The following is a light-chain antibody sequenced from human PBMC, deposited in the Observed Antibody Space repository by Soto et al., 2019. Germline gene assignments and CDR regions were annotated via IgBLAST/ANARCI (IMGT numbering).Light chain of an antibody. Sequence: NFMLTQPHSVSESPGQTVTISCTRSSGSIASNYVQWYQQRPGSAPTTVIYEDNQRPSGLPDRFSGSIDTSSNSVSLTISGLKTEDEADYYCQSSDSSNVVFGGGTKLTVL. CDR3: QSSDSSNVV. CDR2: EDN. CDR1: SGSIASNY. J-gene: IGLJ2*01. V-gene: IGLV6-57*04.